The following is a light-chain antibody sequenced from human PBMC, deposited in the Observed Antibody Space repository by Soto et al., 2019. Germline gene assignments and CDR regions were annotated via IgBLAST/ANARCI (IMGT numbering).Light chain of an antibody. CDR3: SSYTSPNTYV. V-gene: IGLV2-14*01. CDR2: DVS. Sequence: QSALTQPASVSGSPGQSITISCTGTSSDVGAYNYDSWYQQYPGEAPKVIIYDVSHRPAGVSNRFSGSKSGNAASLTISGLQTQDEADYYCSSYTSPNTYVFGTGTKVTVL. CDR1: SSDVGAYNY. J-gene: IGLJ1*01.